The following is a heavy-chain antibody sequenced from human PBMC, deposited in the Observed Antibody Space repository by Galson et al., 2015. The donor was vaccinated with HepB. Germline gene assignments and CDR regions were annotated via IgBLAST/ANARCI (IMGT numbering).Heavy chain of an antibody. Sequence: SETLSLTCTVSGGSISSYYWSWIRQPPGKGLGWIGYIYYSGSTNYNPSLKSRVTISVDTSKNQFSLKLSSVTAADTAVYYCARSDYGDSNYYYGMDVWGQGTTVTVSS. D-gene: IGHD4-17*01. V-gene: IGHV4-59*01. CDR2: IYYSGST. CDR1: GGSISSYY. CDR3: ARSDYGDSNYYYGMDV. J-gene: IGHJ6*02.